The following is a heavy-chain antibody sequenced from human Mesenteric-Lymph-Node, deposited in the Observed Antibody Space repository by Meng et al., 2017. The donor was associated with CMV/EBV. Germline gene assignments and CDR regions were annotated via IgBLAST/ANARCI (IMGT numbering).Heavy chain of an antibody. CDR2: VNSDGSSR. V-gene: IGHV3-74*01. CDR3: ARGEGGSSWYLLDL. Sequence: GGSLRLSCAASGFTLTDYWMHWVRQVPGKGLQWVSRVNSDGSSRTYSASVEGRFTSSTDNAKNTIYLQMDNMRVEDTAVYHCARGEGGSSWYLLDLWGQGTRVTVSS. CDR1: GFTLTDYW. D-gene: IGHD6-13*01. J-gene: IGHJ5*02.